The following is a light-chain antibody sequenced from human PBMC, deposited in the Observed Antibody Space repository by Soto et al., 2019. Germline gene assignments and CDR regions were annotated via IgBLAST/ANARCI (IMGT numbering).Light chain of an antibody. Sequence: AVVTQEPSLTVSPGGTVTLTCGSSTGAVTSGHYPYWFQQKPGQAPKTLIYDTTNKHSWSPARFSGSLLGGKAALTLSGAQPEDEADYYCLLVYSGTVVFGGGTKVTVL. CDR2: DTT. V-gene: IGLV7-46*01. CDR1: TGAVTSGHY. J-gene: IGLJ2*01. CDR3: LLVYSGTVV.